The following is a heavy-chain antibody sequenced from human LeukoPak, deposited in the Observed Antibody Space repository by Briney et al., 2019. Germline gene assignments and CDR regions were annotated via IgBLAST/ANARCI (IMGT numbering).Heavy chain of an antibody. CDR1: GFTFSSYA. D-gene: IGHD3-9*01. V-gene: IGHV3-23*01. CDR2: ISGSGGST. CDR3: AKDNNYDILTGPDY. J-gene: IGHJ4*02. Sequence: GGSLRLSCAASGFTFSSYAMSWVRQAPGKGLEWVSAISGSGGSTYYADSVKGRFTISRDNSKNTLYLQMNSLRAEDTAVYYCAKDNNYDILTGPDYWGQGTLVTVSS.